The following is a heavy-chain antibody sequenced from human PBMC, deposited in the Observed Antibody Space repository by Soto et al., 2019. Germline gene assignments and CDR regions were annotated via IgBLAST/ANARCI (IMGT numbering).Heavy chain of an antibody. CDR1: GYSFTSYW. Sequence: GESLKISCKGSGYSFTSYWISWVRQMPGKGLEWMGRIDPSDSYTNYSPSFQGHVTISADKSISTAYLQWSSLKASDTAMYYCARQLAARYYYYYGMDVWGQGTMVTVSS. CDR3: ARQLAARYYYYYGMDV. V-gene: IGHV5-10-1*01. CDR2: IDPSDSYT. J-gene: IGHJ6*02. D-gene: IGHD6-6*01.